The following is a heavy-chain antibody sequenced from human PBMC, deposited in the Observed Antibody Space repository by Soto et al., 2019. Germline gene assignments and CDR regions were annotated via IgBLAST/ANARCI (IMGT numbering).Heavy chain of an antibody. J-gene: IGHJ4*02. CDR3: AHRLGGSSWNDGFFDF. CDR1: GFSLRSSPLG. Sequence: QITLKESGPLLVEPTEALALSCSFSGFSLRSSPLGVGWFRHPPGKALEWLAVIYWDDDKRYNPSLKTRITINKDTSRNQVALTMTDMEPKDTATYFCAHRLGGSSWNDGFFDFWGQGSPVTVS. CDR2: IYWDDDK. D-gene: IGHD1-1*01. V-gene: IGHV2-5*02.